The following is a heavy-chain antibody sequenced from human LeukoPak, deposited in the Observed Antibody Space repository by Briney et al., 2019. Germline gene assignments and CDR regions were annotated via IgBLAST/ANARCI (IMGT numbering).Heavy chain of an antibody. D-gene: IGHD3-9*01. CDR1: GFTFSSYS. CDR3: AKDGSLLRYFGGSSGGFDY. CDR2: ISSSSSTI. Sequence: GGSLRLSCAASGFTFSSYSMNWVRQAPGKGLEWVSYISSSSSTIYYADSVKGRFTISRDNAKNSLYLQMNSLRAEDTAVYYCAKDGSLLRYFGGSSGGFDYWGQGTLVTVSS. V-gene: IGHV3-48*04. J-gene: IGHJ4*02.